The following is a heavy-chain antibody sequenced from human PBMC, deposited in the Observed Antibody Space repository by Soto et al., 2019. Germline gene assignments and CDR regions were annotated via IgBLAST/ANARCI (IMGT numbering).Heavy chain of an antibody. D-gene: IGHD6-13*01. Sequence: GGSLRLSCAASGFTFSSYAMSWVRQAPGKGLEWVSAISGSGGSTYYADSVKGRFTISRDNSKNTLYLQMNSLRAEDTAVYYCAKVRTSSWYYDPFDYWGQGTLVTVSS. J-gene: IGHJ4*02. V-gene: IGHV3-23*01. CDR2: ISGSGGST. CDR3: AKVRTSSWYYDPFDY. CDR1: GFTFSSYA.